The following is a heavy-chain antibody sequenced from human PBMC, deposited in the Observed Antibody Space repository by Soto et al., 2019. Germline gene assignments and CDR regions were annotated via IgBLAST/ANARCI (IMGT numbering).Heavy chain of an antibody. CDR3: ARELYSCGGDCPYYMDY. D-gene: IGHD2-21*02. CDR1: GYTFTDYF. CDR2: ISLYHHST. J-gene: IGHJ4*02. V-gene: IGHV1-46*01. Sequence: ASVKVSCKTSGYTFTDYFIHWVRQAPGQGLEWMGIISLYHHSTSYAQKFQGRLTVTNDTSTTTVYMELSSLTSEDPAVYWCARELYSCGGDCPYYMDYWGQGTRVTVSS.